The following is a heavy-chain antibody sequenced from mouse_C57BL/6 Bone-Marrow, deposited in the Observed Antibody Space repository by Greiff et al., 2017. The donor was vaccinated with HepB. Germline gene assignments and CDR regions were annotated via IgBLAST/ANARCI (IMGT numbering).Heavy chain of an antibody. J-gene: IGHJ1*03. Sequence: EVQRVESGPGMVKPSQSLSLTCTVTGYSITSGYDWHWIRHFPGNKLEWMGYISYSGSTNYNPSLKSRISITHDTSKNHFFLKLNSVTTEDTATYYCARAYGSSYGYFDVWGTGTTVTVSS. V-gene: IGHV3-1*01. CDR2: ISYSGST. CDR3: ARAYGSSYGYFDV. CDR1: GYSITSGYD. D-gene: IGHD1-1*01.